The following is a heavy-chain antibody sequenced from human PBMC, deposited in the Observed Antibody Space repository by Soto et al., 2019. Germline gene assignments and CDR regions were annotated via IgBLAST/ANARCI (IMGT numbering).Heavy chain of an antibody. V-gene: IGHV4-4*07. CDR2: IYTSGTT. D-gene: IGHD6-19*01. CDR1: GGSISTYH. CDR3: ARSDWLVGWYFDL. Sequence: XATLSLTCTVSGGSISTYHWSWIRQSAGKGLEWIGRIYTSGTTNYNPSLESRVTMSVDSSKNQFSLKLASVTATDTAVYFCARSDWLVGWYFDLWGRGTLVTVSS. J-gene: IGHJ2*01.